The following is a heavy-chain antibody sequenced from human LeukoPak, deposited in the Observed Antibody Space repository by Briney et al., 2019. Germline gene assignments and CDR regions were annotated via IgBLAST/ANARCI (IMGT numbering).Heavy chain of an antibody. D-gene: IGHD2-15*01. CDR3: AILVGLGAFDI. Sequence: PGGSLRLSCAASGFTFTSYTMNWVRQAPGKGLEWISYISSSATTIYYADSVKGRFTISRDNAKNSLYLQMNSLRAEDTAVYYCAILVGLGAFDIWGQGTMVTISS. V-gene: IGHV3-48*01. CDR2: ISSSATTI. J-gene: IGHJ3*02. CDR1: GFTFTSYT.